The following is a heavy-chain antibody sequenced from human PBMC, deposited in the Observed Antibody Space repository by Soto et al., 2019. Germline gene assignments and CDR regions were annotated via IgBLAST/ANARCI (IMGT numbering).Heavy chain of an antibody. CDR2: ISYDGNRK. V-gene: IGHV3-30*03. CDR1: GFTFSSYG. Sequence: QVQLVESGGGVVQPGRSLRLSCAASGFTFSSYGMHWARQAPGEGLEWVAVISYDGNRKYYADSVKGRFTISRDFSKNPVDLHMNSLRFEDTAVYFCAGKGYGGSGSLDSWGQGILVTVSS. J-gene: IGHJ4*02. CDR3: AGKGYGGSGSLDS. D-gene: IGHD2-15*01.